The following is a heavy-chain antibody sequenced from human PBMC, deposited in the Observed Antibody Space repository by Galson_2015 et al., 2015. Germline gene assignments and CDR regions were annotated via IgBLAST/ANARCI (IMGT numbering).Heavy chain of an antibody. V-gene: IGHV1-69*13. CDR1: GGTSSSYA. J-gene: IGHJ6*03. CDR3: ARSSTSWRYMDV. CDR2: IIPIFGTA. Sequence: SVKVSCKASGGTSSSYAISWVRQAPGQGLEWMGGIIPIFGTANYAQKFQGRVTITADESTSTAYMELSSLRSEDTAVYYCARSSTSWRYMDVGGKGTTVTVSS. D-gene: IGHD2-2*01.